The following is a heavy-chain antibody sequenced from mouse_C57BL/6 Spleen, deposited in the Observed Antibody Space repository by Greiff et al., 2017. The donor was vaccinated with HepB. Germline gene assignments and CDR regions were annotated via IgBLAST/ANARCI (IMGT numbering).Heavy chain of an antibody. V-gene: IGHV1-61*01. J-gene: IGHJ1*03. Sequence: VQRVESGAELVRPGSSVKLSCKASGYTFTSYWMDWVKQRPGQGLEWIGNIYPSDSETHYNQKFKDKATLTVDKSSSTAYMQLSSLTSEDSAVYYCARRVVVNWYFDVWGTGTTVTVSS. D-gene: IGHD1-1*01. CDR1: GYTFTSYW. CDR2: IYPSDSET. CDR3: ARRVVVNWYFDV.